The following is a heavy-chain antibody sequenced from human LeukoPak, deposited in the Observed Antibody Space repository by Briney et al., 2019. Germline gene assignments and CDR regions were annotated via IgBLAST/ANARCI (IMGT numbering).Heavy chain of an antibody. D-gene: IGHD2-2*01. J-gene: IGHJ4*02. CDR1: GLTFSSYW. V-gene: IGHV3-74*01. CDR2: INSDGSIT. CDR3: ASSTQISKYADY. Sequence: QPGGSLRLSWAASGLTFSSYWMHWVRQAPGKGLVWVSRINSDGSITTYADSVRGRFTISRDNAKSTLYLQMNSLRAEDTAVYYCASSTQISKYADYWGQGALVTVSS.